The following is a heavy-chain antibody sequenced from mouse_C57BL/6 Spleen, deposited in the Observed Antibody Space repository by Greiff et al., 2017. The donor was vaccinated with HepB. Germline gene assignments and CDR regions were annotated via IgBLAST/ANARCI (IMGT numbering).Heavy chain of an antibody. CDR2: IDPSDSET. CDR1: GYTFTSYW. Sequence: QVQLQQPGAELVRPGSSVKLSCKASGYTFTSYWMHWVKQRPIQGLEWIGNIDPSDSETHYNQKFKDKATLTVDKSSSTAYMQLSSLTSEDSAVYYCARSLYDYYAMDYWGQGTSVTVSS. V-gene: IGHV1-52*01. J-gene: IGHJ4*01. D-gene: IGHD1-1*01. CDR3: ARSLYDYYAMDY.